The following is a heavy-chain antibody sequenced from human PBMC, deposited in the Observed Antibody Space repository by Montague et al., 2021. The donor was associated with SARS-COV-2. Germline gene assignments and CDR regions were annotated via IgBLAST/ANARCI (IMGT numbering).Heavy chain of an antibody. J-gene: IGHJ5*02. CDR1: GGSVSEYY. CDR2: IYHRGNT. V-gene: IGHV4-4*08. D-gene: IGHD2-21*02. Sequence: SETLSLTCTVSGGSVSEYYWSWIRQPPGQGLAYIGYIYHRGNTYYNPSLKSRVTISIDTSKDQFSLKLSSATAADTAVYYCAGLGCGGACHSGRLDPWGQGILVTVSS. CDR3: AGLGCGGACHSGRLDP.